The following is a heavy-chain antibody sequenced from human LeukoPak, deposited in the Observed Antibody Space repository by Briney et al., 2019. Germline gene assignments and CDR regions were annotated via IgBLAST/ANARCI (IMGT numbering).Heavy chain of an antibody. CDR1: GYTFTSYA. J-gene: IGHJ4*02. CDR2: INVGNGNT. CDR3: ARTAARRFDY. Sequence: ASVKVSCKASGYTFTSYAMHWVRQAPGQGLGWMGWINVGNGNTKYSQKFQGRVTITRDTSASTAYMELSSLRSEDTAVYHCARTAARRFDYWGQGTLVTVSS. V-gene: IGHV1-3*01. D-gene: IGHD6-6*01.